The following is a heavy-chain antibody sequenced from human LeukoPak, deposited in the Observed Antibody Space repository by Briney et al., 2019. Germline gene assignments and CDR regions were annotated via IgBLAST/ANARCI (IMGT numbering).Heavy chain of an antibody. CDR3: ASHPGIAAAGIREARDY. CDR2: ISYDGSNK. J-gene: IGHJ4*02. Sequence: TGGSLRLSCAASGFTFSSYAMHWVRQAPGKGLEWVAVISYDGSNKYYADSVKGRFTISRDNSKNTLYLQMNSLRAEDTAVYYCASHPGIAAAGIREARDYWGQGTLVTVSS. CDR1: GFTFSSYA. V-gene: IGHV3-30-3*01. D-gene: IGHD6-13*01.